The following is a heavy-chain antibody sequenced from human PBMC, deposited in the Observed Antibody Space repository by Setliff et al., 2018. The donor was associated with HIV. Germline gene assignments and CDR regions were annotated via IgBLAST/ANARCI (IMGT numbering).Heavy chain of an antibody. Sequence: SETLSLTCSVSGDSIGTYYWNWIRQTPGKRLEWIGFFYYGGSTDYNPALKNRVAISVDTSRNRVSLKMTSVTAADTAVYYCARDPPGYGDSKDYWGQGKLVTVS. J-gene: IGHJ4*02. CDR1: GDSIGTYY. V-gene: IGHV4-59*01. CDR2: FYYGGST. CDR3: ARDPPGYGDSKDY. D-gene: IGHD4-17*01.